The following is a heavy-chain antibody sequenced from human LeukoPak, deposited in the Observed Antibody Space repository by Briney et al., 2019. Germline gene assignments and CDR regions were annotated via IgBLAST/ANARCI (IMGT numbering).Heavy chain of an antibody. CDR3: AREQQLEPWGGYYYMDV. CDR2: ISAYNGNT. J-gene: IGHJ6*03. CDR1: GYTFTSYG. Sequence: GASVKVSCKASGYTFTSYGIGWVRQAPGQGLEWMGWISAYNGNTNYAQKLQGRVTMTTDTSTSTAYMELRSLRSDDTAVYYCAREQQLEPWGGYYYMDVWGKGTTVTVSS. D-gene: IGHD6-13*01. V-gene: IGHV1-18*01.